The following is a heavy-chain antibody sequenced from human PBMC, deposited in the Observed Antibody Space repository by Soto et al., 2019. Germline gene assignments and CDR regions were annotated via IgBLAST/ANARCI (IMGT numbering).Heavy chain of an antibody. V-gene: IGHV1-69*08. D-gene: IGHD2-15*01. Sequence: QVQLVQSGADVKKPGCSVKMSCTASGAAFSNYTFTWVRRAPGEGLDWVGGVIPLLDASNYAEKFQDRVTISADRSTSTVYMELSGLRSEDSAIYYCASGKSQMSQDRMGFYYYMDVWGKGTSVTVSS. CDR3: ASGKSQMSQDRMGFYYYMDV. J-gene: IGHJ6*03. CDR2: VIPLLDAS. CDR1: GAAFSNYT.